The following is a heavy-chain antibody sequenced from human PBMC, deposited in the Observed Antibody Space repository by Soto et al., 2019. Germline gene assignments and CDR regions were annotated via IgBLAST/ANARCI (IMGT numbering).Heavy chain of an antibody. D-gene: IGHD4-17*01. CDR1: GFTFSTYV. Sequence: GGSLRLSCAASGFTFSTYVMSWVRQAPGKGLEWVSAVSGGGTSTYYADSVKGRFTISRDNSKNTLYLQMNSLRAEDTAVYYCAKEHTNYGDLRGFDYWGQGTLVTVSS. J-gene: IGHJ4*02. CDR2: VSGGGTST. V-gene: IGHV3-23*01. CDR3: AKEHTNYGDLRGFDY.